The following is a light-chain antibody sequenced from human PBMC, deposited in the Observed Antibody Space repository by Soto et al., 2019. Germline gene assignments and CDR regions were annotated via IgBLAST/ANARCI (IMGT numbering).Light chain of an antibody. V-gene: IGLV2-14*01. CDR2: EVS. J-gene: IGLJ1*01. Sequence: QSVLTQPASVSGSPGQTITISCTGTSSDVGAYNYVSWYQQHPGKAPKLMIYEVSNRPSGVSDRFSGSKSGNTASLTISGLQAADEADYYCSSKRTTASLVFGTGTKVTV. CDR3: SSKRTTASLV. CDR1: SSDVGAYNY.